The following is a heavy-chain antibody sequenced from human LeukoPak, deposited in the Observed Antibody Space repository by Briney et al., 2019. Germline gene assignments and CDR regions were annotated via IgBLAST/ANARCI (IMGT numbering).Heavy chain of an antibody. D-gene: IGHD5-18*01. CDR3: ARHDSFIPY. CDR2: ISDNEGRT. Sequence: GGPLRLSCAASGFTFNYYAMSWVRQAPGKGLEWVSGISDNEGRTYYTDSVKGRFTISRDNAKNTVYLQMHNLRADDTAVYFCARHDSFIPYWGQGTLVTVSS. CDR1: GFTFNYYA. V-gene: IGHV3-23*01. J-gene: IGHJ4*02.